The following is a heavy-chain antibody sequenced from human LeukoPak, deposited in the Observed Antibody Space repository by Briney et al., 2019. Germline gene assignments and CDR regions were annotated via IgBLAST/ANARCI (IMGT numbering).Heavy chain of an antibody. J-gene: IGHJ4*02. Sequence: VASVKVSCKASGYTFTSYDINWVRQATGQGLEWMGWMNPNSGNTGYAQKFQGRVTMTRNTSISTAYMELSSLRSEDTAVYYCARVHSCSGGSCYSPRTFRSGYYFDYWGQGTLVTVSS. CDR3: ARVHSCSGGSCYSPRTFRSGYYFDY. V-gene: IGHV1-8*01. D-gene: IGHD2-15*01. CDR2: MNPNSGNT. CDR1: GYTFTSYD.